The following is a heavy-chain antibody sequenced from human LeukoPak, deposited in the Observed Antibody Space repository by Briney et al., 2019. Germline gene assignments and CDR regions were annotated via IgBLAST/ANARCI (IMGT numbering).Heavy chain of an antibody. Sequence: GGSLRLSCAASGFTFSSYWMSWVRQVPGKGLAWVGRIKSRTDGGTTDYAAPVKGRFTISRDDSKNTLYLQMNSLKTEDTAVYYCTTEYYGDYHYWGQGTLVTVSS. V-gene: IGHV3-15*01. D-gene: IGHD4-17*01. J-gene: IGHJ4*02. CDR3: TTEYYGDYHY. CDR2: IKSRTDGGTT. CDR1: GFTFSSYW.